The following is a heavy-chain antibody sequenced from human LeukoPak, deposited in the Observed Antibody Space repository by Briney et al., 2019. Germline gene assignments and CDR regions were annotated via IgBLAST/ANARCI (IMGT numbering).Heavy chain of an antibody. CDR1: GYSISSGYY. CDR2: IYHSGST. D-gene: IGHD3-3*01. V-gene: IGHV4-38-2*01. Sequence: SETLSLTCAVSGYSISSGYYWGWIRQPPGKGLEWIGSIYHSGSTYYNPSLKSRVTISVDTSKNQSSLKLSSVTAADTAVYYCARSGYDFWSGYPSTTFYMDVWGKGTTVTVSS. J-gene: IGHJ6*03. CDR3: ARSGYDFWSGYPSTTFYMDV.